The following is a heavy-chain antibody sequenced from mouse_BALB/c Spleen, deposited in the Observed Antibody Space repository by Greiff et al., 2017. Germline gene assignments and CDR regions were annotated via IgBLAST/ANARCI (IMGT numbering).Heavy chain of an antibody. Sequence: VQLQQSGPELVKPGASVRISCKASGYTFTSYYIHWVKQRPGQGLEWIGWIYPGNVNTKYNEKFKGKATLTADKSSSTAYMQLSSLTSEDSAVYFCARGEWLSDYWGQGTTLTVSS. CDR2: IYPGNVNT. D-gene: IGHD2-2*01. V-gene: IGHV1S56*01. J-gene: IGHJ2*01. CDR1: GYTFTSYY. CDR3: ARGEWLSDY.